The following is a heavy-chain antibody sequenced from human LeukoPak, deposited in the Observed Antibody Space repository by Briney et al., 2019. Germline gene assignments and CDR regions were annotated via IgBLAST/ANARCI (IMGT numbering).Heavy chain of an antibody. Sequence: PGGSLRLSCAASGFTFSDYYVSWIRQAPGKGLEWVSYISSSGSTIYYADSVKGRFTISRDNAKSSLYLQMNSLRAEDTAVYYCARTDRVAGRRGYLDYWGQGTLITVSS. CDR1: GFTFSDYY. CDR2: ISSSGSTI. D-gene: IGHD6-19*01. CDR3: ARTDRVAGRRGYLDY. J-gene: IGHJ4*02. V-gene: IGHV3-11*04.